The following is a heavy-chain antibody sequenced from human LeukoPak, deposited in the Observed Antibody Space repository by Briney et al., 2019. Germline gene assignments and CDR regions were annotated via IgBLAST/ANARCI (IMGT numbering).Heavy chain of an antibody. Sequence: PGGSLRLSCTASGFTFSTYWMSWVRQAPGKGLEWVANIKEDGRTKYYLDSVKGRFTISRDNPKNSLYLEMDSLRVDDTAVYFCARIGYVSSSLDFWGQGALVTVSS. J-gene: IGHJ4*02. CDR3: ARIGYVSSSLDF. D-gene: IGHD6-6*01. CDR1: GFTFSTYW. V-gene: IGHV3-7*05. CDR2: IKEDGRTK.